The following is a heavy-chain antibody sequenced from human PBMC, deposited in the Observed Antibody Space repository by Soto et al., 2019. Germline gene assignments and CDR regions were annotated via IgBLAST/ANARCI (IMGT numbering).Heavy chain of an antibody. CDR2: ISGSGGST. D-gene: IGHD3-22*01. CDR1: GFTFSSYA. CDR3: AKSGYYYDSSGYTLNWFDP. Sequence: GGSLRLSCAASGFTFSSYAISWVRQAPGKGLEWVSAISGSGGSTYYADSVKGRFTISRDNSKNTLYLQMNSLRAEDTAVYYCAKSGYYYDSSGYTLNWFDPWGQGTLVTVSS. V-gene: IGHV3-23*01. J-gene: IGHJ5*02.